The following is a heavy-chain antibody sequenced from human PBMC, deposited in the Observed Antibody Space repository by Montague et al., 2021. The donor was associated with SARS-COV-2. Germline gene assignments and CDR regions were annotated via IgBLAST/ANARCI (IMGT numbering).Heavy chain of an antibody. CDR3: ARTRGYDPLFDF. D-gene: IGHD5-12*01. CDR1: GATISSDY. CDR2: MSYSGST. J-gene: IGHJ4*02. Sequence: SETLSLTCTVSGATISSDYWSWIRQSPGKGLEWIGYMSYSGSTNHNPSLKSRVTISVDTSKKQFSLQLSSVTAADTAVYYCARTRGYDPLFDFWGQGTLVTVSS. V-gene: IGHV4-59*01.